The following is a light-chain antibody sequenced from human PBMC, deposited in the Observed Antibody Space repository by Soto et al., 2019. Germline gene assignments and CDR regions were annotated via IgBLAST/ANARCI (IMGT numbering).Light chain of an antibody. CDR3: SSYTSTDILYV. J-gene: IGLJ1*01. V-gene: IGLV2-14*01. CDR2: GVT. CDR1: SSDIGPYNH. Sequence: QAVVTQPASVSGSPGQSITISCTGSSSDIGPYNHVSWYQQHPGKAPQLIIYGVTDRPSGVSNRFSGSKSGNTASLTISGLQAEDEADYYCSSYTSTDILYVLGTGTKVTVL.